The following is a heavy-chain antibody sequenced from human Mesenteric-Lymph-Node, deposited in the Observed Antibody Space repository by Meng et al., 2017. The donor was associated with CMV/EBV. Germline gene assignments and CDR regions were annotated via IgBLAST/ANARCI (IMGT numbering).Heavy chain of an antibody. CDR3: AKDHNPTYYDFWSGYRSYYYGMDV. CDR2: IWYDGSNK. CDR1: GFTFSSYG. D-gene: IGHD3-3*01. J-gene: IGHJ6*02. V-gene: IGHV3-33*06. Sequence: GESLKISCAASGFTFSSYGMHWVRQAPGKGLEWVAVIWYDGSNKYYADSVKGRFTISRDNSKNTLYLQMNSLRAEDTAVYYCAKDHNPTYYDFWSGYRSYYYGMDVWGQGTTVTVSS.